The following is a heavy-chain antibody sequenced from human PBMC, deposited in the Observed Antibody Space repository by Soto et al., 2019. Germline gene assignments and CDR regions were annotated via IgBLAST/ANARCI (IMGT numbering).Heavy chain of an antibody. CDR1: GFTFGDYA. CDR2: IRSKAYGGTT. Sequence: PGGSLRLSCTASGFTFGDYAMSWFRQAPGKGLEWVGFIRSKAYGGTTEYAASVKGRFTISRDDSKSIAYLQMNSLKTEDTAVYYCTRVVRGDDFWSGYWFDPWGQGTLVTVSS. V-gene: IGHV3-49*03. D-gene: IGHD3-3*01. CDR3: TRVVRGDDFWSGYWFDP. J-gene: IGHJ5*02.